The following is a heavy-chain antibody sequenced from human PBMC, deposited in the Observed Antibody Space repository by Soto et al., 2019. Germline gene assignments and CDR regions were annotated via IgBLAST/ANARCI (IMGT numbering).Heavy chain of an antibody. CDR3: ARGYYASSGYYYDAFDI. Sequence: PGGSLRLSCAASGFTFSSYLMHWVRQAPGKGLVWVSRINSDGTSTSYADSVKGRFTISRDNAKNTLYLQMNSLRAEDTAVYYCARGYYASSGYYYDAFDIWGRGTMVTVSS. D-gene: IGHD3-22*01. V-gene: IGHV3-74*01. J-gene: IGHJ3*02. CDR1: GFTFSSYL. CDR2: INSDGTST.